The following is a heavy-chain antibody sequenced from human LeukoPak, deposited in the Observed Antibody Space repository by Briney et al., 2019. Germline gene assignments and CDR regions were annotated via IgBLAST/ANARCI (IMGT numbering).Heavy chain of an antibody. J-gene: IGHJ5*02. CDR3: ARMRGSKLTSFDP. V-gene: IGHV4-59*12. D-gene: IGHD3-16*01. CDR2: IFYSGST. CDR1: GGSISSYY. Sequence: SETLSLTCTVSGGSISSYYWSWIRQPPGKGLEWIGYIFYSGSTNYNPSLKSRVTISVDTSKNQFSLKLSSVTAADTAVYYCARMRGSKLTSFDPWGQGTLVTVSS.